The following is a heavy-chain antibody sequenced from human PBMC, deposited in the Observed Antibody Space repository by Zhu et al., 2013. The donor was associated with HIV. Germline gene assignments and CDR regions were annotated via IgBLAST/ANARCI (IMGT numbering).Heavy chain of an antibody. Sequence: QEQLVQSGAEVKEPGASVKVSCKASGYIFIAYNIYWVRQAPGQGLEWMGWINSNSGDTNYAQKFQGRVTVTRDTSLSTTYMELRRLTLDDTAVYYCARDPDGSGIYYGMDVWGQGTTVTVSS. V-gene: IGHV1-2*02. CDR3: ARDPDGSGIYYGMDV. CDR1: GYIFIAYN. CDR2: INSNSGDT. D-gene: IGHD3-10*01. J-gene: IGHJ6*02.